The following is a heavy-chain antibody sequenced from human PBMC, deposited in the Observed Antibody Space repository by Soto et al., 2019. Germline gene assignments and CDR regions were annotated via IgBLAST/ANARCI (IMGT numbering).Heavy chain of an antibody. CDR3: ARILSGSYAYYYYYYGMDV. Sequence: QVTLKESGPVLVKPTEPLTLTCTVSGFSLSNARMGVSWIRQPPGKALEWLAHIFSNDEKSYSTSLKSRLTISKDTSKSQVVLTMTNMDPVDTATYYCARILSGSYAYYYYYYGMDVWGQGTTVTVSS. CDR2: IFSNDEK. CDR1: GFSLSNARMG. V-gene: IGHV2-26*01. J-gene: IGHJ6*02. D-gene: IGHD1-26*01.